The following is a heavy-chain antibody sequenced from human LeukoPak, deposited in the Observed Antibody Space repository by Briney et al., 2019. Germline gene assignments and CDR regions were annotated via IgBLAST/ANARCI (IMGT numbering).Heavy chain of an antibody. CDR2: INTDGSRI. V-gene: IGHV3-74*01. Sequence: GGSLTLSCAASGFSFSTYWMYWVRQAPGKGLVWVAHINTDGSRINYADSVKGRFTISRDNAKNTLYLQMNSLRAEDTAVYYCARDGAGLVPFDYWGQGTLVTVSS. J-gene: IGHJ4*02. D-gene: IGHD6-19*01. CDR3: ARDGAGLVPFDY. CDR1: GFSFSTYW.